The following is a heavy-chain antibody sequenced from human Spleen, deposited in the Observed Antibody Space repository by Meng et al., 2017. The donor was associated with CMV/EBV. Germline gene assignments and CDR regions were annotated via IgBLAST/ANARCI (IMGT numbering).Heavy chain of an antibody. D-gene: IGHD1-26*01. J-gene: IGHJ4*02. Sequence: ASVKVSCKASTYSFTSFAISWVRQAPGQGLEWMGWISDYNGNRRYVDKFQGRVTLTTDTSTSTAYMELRSLRSDDTAVYYCARDPSGSYPMDYYFDYWGQGTLVTVSS. CDR2: ISDYNGNR. CDR3: ARDPSGSYPMDYYFDY. V-gene: IGHV1-18*01. CDR1: TYSFTSFA.